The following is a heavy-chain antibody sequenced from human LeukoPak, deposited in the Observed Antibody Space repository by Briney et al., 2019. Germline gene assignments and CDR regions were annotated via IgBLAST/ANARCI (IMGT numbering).Heavy chain of an antibody. D-gene: IGHD2-15*01. CDR2: ISGSGGST. CDR1: GFIVSSKY. Sequence: GGSLRLSCAASGFIVSSKYMTWVRQAPGKGLEWVSAISGSGGSTYYADSMKGRFTISRDNSKNTLYLQMNSLRAEDTAVYYCAKTLGYCSGGSCYSGVIDYWGQGTLVTVSS. J-gene: IGHJ4*02. CDR3: AKTLGYCSGGSCYSGVIDY. V-gene: IGHV3-23*01.